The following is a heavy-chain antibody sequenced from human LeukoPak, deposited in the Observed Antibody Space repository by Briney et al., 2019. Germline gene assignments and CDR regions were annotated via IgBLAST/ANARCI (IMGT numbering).Heavy chain of an antibody. J-gene: IGHJ3*02. CDR2: IYYSGSI. Sequence: SSGTLSLTCTVSGGSISSTSYYWGWIRQPPGKGLEGIGSIYYSGSIYYHPSLKSRVTRSVDKSKHQFSLKLSSVTAADTAVYFCASGPYSYDSSGAFDIWGQGTMVTVSS. CDR1: GGSISSTSYY. D-gene: IGHD3-22*01. V-gene: IGHV4-39*01. CDR3: ASGPYSYDSSGAFDI.